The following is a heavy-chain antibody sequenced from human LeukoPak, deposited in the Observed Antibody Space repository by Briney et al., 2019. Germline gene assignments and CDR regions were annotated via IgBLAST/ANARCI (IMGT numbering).Heavy chain of an antibody. CDR1: GGSIRSSYYY. Sequence: SETLSLTCTVSGGSIRSSYYYWGWIRQPPGKGLEWIGSIYDSGSTNYNPSLKSRVTISVDTSKNQFSLKLSSVTAADTAVYYCARGRRYLPDARFDYWGQGTLVTVSS. J-gene: IGHJ4*02. V-gene: IGHV4-39*07. D-gene: IGHD1-1*01. CDR3: ARGRRYLPDARFDY. CDR2: IYDSGST.